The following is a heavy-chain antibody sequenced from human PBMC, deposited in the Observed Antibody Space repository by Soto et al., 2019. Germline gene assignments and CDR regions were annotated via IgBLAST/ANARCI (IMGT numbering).Heavy chain of an antibody. CDR3: ARGGGVYYFDY. CDR1: GGSISSYY. Sequence: PSETLSLTCTVSGGSISSYYWRWIRQPPGKGLEWIGYIYYSGITDYNPSLKSRVTISVDTSKSQFSLKLSSVTAADTAVYYCARGGGVYYFDYWGQGTLVTVS. CDR2: IYYSGIT. D-gene: IGHD2-8*02. V-gene: IGHV4-59*01. J-gene: IGHJ4*02.